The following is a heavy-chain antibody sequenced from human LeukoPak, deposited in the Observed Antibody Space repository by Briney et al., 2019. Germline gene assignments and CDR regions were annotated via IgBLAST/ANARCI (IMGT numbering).Heavy chain of an antibody. J-gene: IGHJ4*02. V-gene: IGHV1-69*02. Sequence: SVKVSCKASGGTFSSYTISWVRQAPGQGLEWMGRIIPILGIANYAQKFQGRVTITADKSTSTAYMELSSMRSEDTAVYYCARSPAVLTGYYSPFDYWGQGTLVTVSS. CDR1: GGTFSSYT. D-gene: IGHD3-9*01. CDR3: ARSPAVLTGYYSPFDY. CDR2: IIPILGIA.